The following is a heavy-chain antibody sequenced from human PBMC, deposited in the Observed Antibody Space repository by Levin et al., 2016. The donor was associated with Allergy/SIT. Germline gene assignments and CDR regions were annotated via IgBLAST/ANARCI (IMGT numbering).Heavy chain of an antibody. CDR2: INSDGYST. D-gene: IGHD4-11*01. CDR3: ASAGVTVTTYYYYGMDV. J-gene: IGHJ6*02. CDR1: GFTFSSYW. V-gene: IGHV3-74*01. Sequence: GESLKISCAASGFTFSSYWMHWVRQAPGKGLVWVSRINSDGYSTSYADSVKGRFTISRDNAKNTLYLQMNSLRAEDTAVYYCASAGVTVTTYYYYGMDVWGQGTTVTVSS.